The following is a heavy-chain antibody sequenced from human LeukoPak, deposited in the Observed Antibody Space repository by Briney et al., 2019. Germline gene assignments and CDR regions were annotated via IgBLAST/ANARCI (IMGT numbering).Heavy chain of an antibody. V-gene: IGHV1-46*01. CDR1: GYTFTSYY. CDR3: ARVRYSGSFHGSFDY. Sequence: ASVKVSCKASGYTFTSYYMHWVRQAPGQGLEWMGIINPSGGSTSYAQKFQGRVTITADKSTSTAYMELSSLRSEDTAVYYCARVRYSGSFHGSFDYWGQGTLVTVSS. CDR2: INPSGGST. D-gene: IGHD1-26*01. J-gene: IGHJ4*02.